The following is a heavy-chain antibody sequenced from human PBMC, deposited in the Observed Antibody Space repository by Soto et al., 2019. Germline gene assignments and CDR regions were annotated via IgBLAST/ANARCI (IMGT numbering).Heavy chain of an antibody. CDR3: ARDYRPYYDILTGYYVYFDY. CDR2: IKQDGSEK. D-gene: IGHD3-9*01. CDR1: GFTFSSYW. J-gene: IGHJ4*02. Sequence: GGSLRLSCAASGFTFSSYWMSWVRQAPGKGLEWVANIKQDGSEKYYVDSVKGRFTISRDNAKNSLYLQMNSLRAEDTAVYYCARDYRPYYDILTGYYVYFDYWGQGTLVTVSS. V-gene: IGHV3-7*01.